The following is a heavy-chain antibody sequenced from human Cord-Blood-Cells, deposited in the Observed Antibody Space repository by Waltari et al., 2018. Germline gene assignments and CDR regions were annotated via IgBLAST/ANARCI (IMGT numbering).Heavy chain of an antibody. CDR1: GFTFSSYS. D-gene: IGHD6-6*01. J-gene: IGHJ4*02. V-gene: IGHV3-21*01. Sequence: EVQLVESGGGLVKPGGSLRLSCAASGFTFSSYSMTRVRRAPGKELEWVSSISSSSSYINYADSVKGPLTISRDNAKNSLYLQMNSLRAEDTAVYYCATMAGIAARQSDYWGQGTLVTVSS. CDR3: ATMAGIAARQSDY. CDR2: ISSSSSYI.